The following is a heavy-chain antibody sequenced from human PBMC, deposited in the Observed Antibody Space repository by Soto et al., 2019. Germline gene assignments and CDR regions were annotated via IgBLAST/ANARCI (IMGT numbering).Heavy chain of an antibody. J-gene: IGHJ4*02. D-gene: IGHD6-19*01. V-gene: IGHV4-31*03. CDR1: GGSILNGGHY. CDR3: ARARIVVAGTIVDY. Sequence: SETLSLTCTVSGGSILNGGHYWTWIRQHPGKGLEWIGRIFFSGNTHYNPALKSRLTFSLDTAKNQFSLKLTSVTAADTAVYYCARARIVVAGTIVDYWGQGTLVTVSS. CDR2: IFFSGNT.